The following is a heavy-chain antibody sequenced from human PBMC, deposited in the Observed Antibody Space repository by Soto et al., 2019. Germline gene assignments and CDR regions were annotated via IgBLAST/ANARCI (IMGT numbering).Heavy chain of an antibody. CDR3: ASQYDILTGYTYYYYYMDV. Sequence: SETLSLTCTVSGGSISSSSYYWGWIRQPPGKGLEWIGSIYYSGSTYYNPSLKSPLTISVDTSKNQFPLKLSSVTAADTAVYYCASQYDILTGYTYYYYYMDVWGKGTTVTVSS. CDR1: GGSISSSSYY. D-gene: IGHD3-9*01. CDR2: IYYSGST. V-gene: IGHV4-39*01. J-gene: IGHJ6*03.